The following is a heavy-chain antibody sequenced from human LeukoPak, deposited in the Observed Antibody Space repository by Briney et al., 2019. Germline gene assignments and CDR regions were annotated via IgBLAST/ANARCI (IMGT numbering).Heavy chain of an antibody. CDR2: IWYDGSNK. Sequence: GGSLRLSCTASGFTFSSYGMHWVRQAPGKGLEWVAVIWYDGSNKYYADSVKGRFTISRDNSKNTLYLQMNSLRAEDTAVYYCARGGAAAGTSPDYGMDVWGQGTTVTVSS. CDR3: ARGGAAAGTSPDYGMDV. V-gene: IGHV3-33*01. D-gene: IGHD6-13*01. CDR1: GFTFSSYG. J-gene: IGHJ6*02.